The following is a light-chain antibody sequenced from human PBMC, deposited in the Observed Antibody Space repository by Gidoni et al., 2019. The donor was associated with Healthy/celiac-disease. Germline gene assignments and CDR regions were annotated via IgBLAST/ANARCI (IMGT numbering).Light chain of an antibody. J-gene: IGKJ2*01. CDR2: AAS. V-gene: IGKV1-39*01. CDR1: QSISSY. CDR3: QQSYSTPRYT. Sequence: DIQLTQSPSTLSASVGDRVTITCRASQSISSYLNWYQQKPGKAPKLLIYAASSLQSGVPSRFSGSGSGTDFALTISSLRPEDFATYYCQQSYSTPRYTFXXXTKLEIK.